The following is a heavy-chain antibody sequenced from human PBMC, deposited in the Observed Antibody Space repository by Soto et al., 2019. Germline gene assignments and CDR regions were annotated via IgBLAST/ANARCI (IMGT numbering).Heavy chain of an antibody. CDR3: AISQDRGGRTTFIY. Sequence: GGSLRLSCAVSGFTFDDNAMHWVRQAPEKGLEWVSGINWKSDIGYADSVKGRFTISRDNAENSLYLHMNSLRAEDTALYYCAISQDRGGRTTFIYWGQGTQVTVSS. V-gene: IGHV3-9*01. CDR1: GFTFDDNA. D-gene: IGHD3-16*01. CDR2: INWKSDI. J-gene: IGHJ4*02.